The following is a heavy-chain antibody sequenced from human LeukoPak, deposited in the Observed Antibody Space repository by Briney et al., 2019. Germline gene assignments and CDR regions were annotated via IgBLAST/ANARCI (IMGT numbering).Heavy chain of an antibody. CDR3: ARADDISPRYYYGMDV. CDR1: GYTFTSYG. J-gene: IGHJ6*02. CDR2: ISAYYGNT. Sequence: GASVKVSCKASGYTFTSYGISWVRQAPGQGLEWMGWISAYYGNTNYAQKLRGRVTLTTDTSTSTAYMELRSLTSDDTAVYFCARADDISPRYYYGMDVWGPGTTVSVSS. V-gene: IGHV1-18*01. D-gene: IGHD3-9*01.